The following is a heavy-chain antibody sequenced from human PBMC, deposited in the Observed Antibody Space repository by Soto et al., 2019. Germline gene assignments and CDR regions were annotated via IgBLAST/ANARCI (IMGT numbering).Heavy chain of an antibody. CDR1: GFTFSNYG. CDR3: ARDLRGGTMIVAAAIS. V-gene: IGHV3-33*01. D-gene: IGHD3-22*01. J-gene: IGHJ5*02. CDR2: IWSDGSYK. Sequence: QVQLVESGGGVVQPGRSLRLSCAASGFTFSNYGMHWIRQAPGKGLEWVAVIWSDGSYKYYADSVKGRFTISRDNSKNTLYLQMNSLRAEDTGVYYCARDLRGGTMIVAAAISWGQGTLVTVSS.